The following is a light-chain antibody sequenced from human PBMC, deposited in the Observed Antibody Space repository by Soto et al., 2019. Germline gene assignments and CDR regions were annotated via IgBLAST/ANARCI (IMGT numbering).Light chain of an antibody. CDR2: DAS. V-gene: IGKV3-15*01. CDR3: QQYDIWPPYT. Sequence: EVVMTQSPASLSASPGERVTLSCRASQNIRSSLAWYQQRPGQAPRLLIYDASTRATGIPPRFSGSGSGTEFTVTISSLQSEDFAIYYCQQYDIWPPYTFGQGTKVEF. J-gene: IGKJ2*01. CDR1: QNIRSS.